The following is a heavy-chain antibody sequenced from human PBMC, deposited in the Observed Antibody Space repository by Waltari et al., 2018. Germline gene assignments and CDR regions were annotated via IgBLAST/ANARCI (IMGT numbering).Heavy chain of an antibody. D-gene: IGHD7-27*01. J-gene: IGHJ6*02. CDR3: ARDHLLPNGHYYYGMDV. CDR2: IIPIFGTA. V-gene: IGHV1-69*01. CDR1: GGTFSSYA. Sequence: QVQLVQSGAEVKKPGSSVKVSCKASGGTFSSYAISWVRQAPGQGLEWMGGIIPIFGTANYAQKFQGRVTITADESTSTAYMELSSLRSEDTAVYYCARDHLLPNGHYYYGMDVWGQGTTVTVSS.